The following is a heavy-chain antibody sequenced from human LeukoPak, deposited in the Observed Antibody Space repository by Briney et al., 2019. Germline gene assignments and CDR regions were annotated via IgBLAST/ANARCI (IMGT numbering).Heavy chain of an antibody. CDR2: ISAYNGNT. J-gene: IGHJ5*02. V-gene: IGHV1-18*01. CDR1: GYTFTSYG. Sequence: ASVKVSCKASGYTFTSYGISWVRQAPGQGLEWMGWISAYNGNTNYAQKLQGRVTMTTDTSTSTPYMELRSLRSDDTAVYYCARDGRKNKYCSSTSCPLDPWGQGTLVTVSS. CDR3: ARDGRKNKYCSSTSCPLDP. D-gene: IGHD2-2*01.